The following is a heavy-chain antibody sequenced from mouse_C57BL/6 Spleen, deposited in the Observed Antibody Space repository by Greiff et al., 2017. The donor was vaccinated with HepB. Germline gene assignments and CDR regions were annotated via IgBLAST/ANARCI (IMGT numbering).Heavy chain of an antibody. J-gene: IGHJ1*03. CDR3: ARDYGSSHWYFDV. V-gene: IGHV1-26*01. CDR2: INPNNGGT. D-gene: IGHD1-1*01. Sequence: EVQLQQSGPELVKPGASVKISCKASGYTFTDYYMNWVKQSHGKSLEWIGDINPNNGGTSYNQKFKGKATLTVDKSSSPAYMELRSLTSEDSAVYYCARDYGSSHWYFDVWGTGTTVTVSS. CDR1: GYTFTDYY.